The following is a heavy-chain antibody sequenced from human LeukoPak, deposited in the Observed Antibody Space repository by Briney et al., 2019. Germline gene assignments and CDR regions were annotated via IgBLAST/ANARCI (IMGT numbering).Heavy chain of an antibody. Sequence: PSETLSLTCTVSGGSISSSSYSWGWIRQPPGKGLEWIGSIYYSGSTFYNPSLKSRVTISVDTSKNQFSLKLSSVTAADTAVYYCARRVVVVVPAARGYFDYWGQGTLVTVSS. V-gene: IGHV4-39*01. CDR2: IYYSGST. CDR3: ARRVVVVVPAARGYFDY. J-gene: IGHJ4*02. CDR1: GGSISSSSYS. D-gene: IGHD2-2*01.